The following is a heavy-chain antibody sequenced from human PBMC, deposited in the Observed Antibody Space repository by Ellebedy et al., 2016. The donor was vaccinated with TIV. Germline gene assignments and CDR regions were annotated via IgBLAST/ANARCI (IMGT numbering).Heavy chain of an antibody. CDR2: LSRSDDST. CDR3: GRAREPGYFAYYYYGMDV. Sequence: PGGSLRLSCAASGFTFSNYAMSWVRQAPGKGLAWVSALSRSDDSTSYADSVTGRFTVARDNAKNSLYLQMNSLRGDDTAVYYCGRAREPGYFAYYYYGMDVWGQGTLVTVSS. J-gene: IGHJ6*02. CDR1: GFTFSNYA. D-gene: IGHD3-9*01. V-gene: IGHV3-23*01.